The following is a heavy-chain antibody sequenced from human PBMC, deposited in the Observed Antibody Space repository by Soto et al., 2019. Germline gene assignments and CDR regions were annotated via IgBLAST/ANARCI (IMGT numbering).Heavy chain of an antibody. CDR3: ARGRRWLQLHGPYYGMDV. D-gene: IGHD5-12*01. J-gene: IGHJ6*02. CDR1: GGTFSSYA. V-gene: IGHV1-69*13. CDR2: IIPIFGTA. Sequence: GASVKVSCKASGGTFSSYAISWVRQAPGQGLEWMGGIIPIFGTANYAQKFQGRVTITADESTSTAYMELSSLRSEDTAVYYCARGRRWLQLHGPYYGMDVWGQGTTVTVSS.